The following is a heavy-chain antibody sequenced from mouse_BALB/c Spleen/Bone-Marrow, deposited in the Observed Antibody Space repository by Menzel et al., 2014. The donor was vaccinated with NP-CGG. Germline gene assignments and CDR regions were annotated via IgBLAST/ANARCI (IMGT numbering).Heavy chain of an antibody. D-gene: IGHD1-1*01. V-gene: IGHV1-20*02. CDR3: AREGGYYYGSSPYFDV. CDR2: INPYNGDT. CDR1: GYSFTGYF. Sequence: EVQLQQSGPELVKPGAPVKISCKASGYSFTGYFMNWVMQSHGKSLEWIGRINPYNGDTFYDQKFKGKATLTVDKSSSTAHMELRSLASEDSAVYYCAREGGYYYGSSPYFDVWGAGTTVTVSP. J-gene: IGHJ1*01.